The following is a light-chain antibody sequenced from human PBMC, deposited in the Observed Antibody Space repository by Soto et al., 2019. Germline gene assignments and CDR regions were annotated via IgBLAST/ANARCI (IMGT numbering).Light chain of an antibody. V-gene: IGKV1-5*01. CDR3: QQYNSYSFT. CDR1: QSISLW. Sequence: DIQMTQSPSTLSASVGDRVTITCRASQSISLWLAWYQQKPGKAPKLLIYDASSLESGVPSRFSGSGSGTEFTLTISSLQPDDFATYYCQQYNSYSFTFGPGTKVDIK. CDR2: DAS. J-gene: IGKJ3*01.